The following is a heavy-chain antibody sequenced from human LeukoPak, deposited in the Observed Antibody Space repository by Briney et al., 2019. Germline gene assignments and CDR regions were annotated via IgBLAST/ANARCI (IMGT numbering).Heavy chain of an antibody. V-gene: IGHV4-34*01. CDR1: GGCFSGDY. D-gene: IGHD5-18*01. Sequence: PSETLSLTCAVYGGCFSGDYWSWIRQPPGKGLEWIGEINHSGSTNYNPSLKSRVTISVDTSKNQFSLKLSSVTAADTAVYYCAKPQRGYSYGYYYWGQGTLVTVSS. CDR3: AKPQRGYSYGYYY. CDR2: INHSGST. J-gene: IGHJ4*02.